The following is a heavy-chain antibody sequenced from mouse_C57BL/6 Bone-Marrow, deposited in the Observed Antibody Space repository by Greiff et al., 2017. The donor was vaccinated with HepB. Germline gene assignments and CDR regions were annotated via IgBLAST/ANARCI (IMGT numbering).Heavy chain of an antibody. V-gene: IGHV8-12*01. CDR1: GFSLSTSGMG. Sequence: QVTLKESGPGILQSSQTLSLTCSFSGFSLSTSGMGVSWIRQPSGKGLEWLAHIYWDDDKRYNPSLKSRLTIAKDTSRNQVFLKITSVDTADTATDYCARRASYYSNYGYWYFDVWGTGTTVTVSS. CDR2: IYWDDDK. D-gene: IGHD2-5*01. J-gene: IGHJ1*03. CDR3: ARRASYYSNYGYWYFDV.